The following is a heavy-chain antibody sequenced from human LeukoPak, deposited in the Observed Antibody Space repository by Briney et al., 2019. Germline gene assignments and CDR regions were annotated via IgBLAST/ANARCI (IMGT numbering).Heavy chain of an antibody. J-gene: IGHJ4*02. D-gene: IGHD3-22*01. CDR3: ATGKVVHETYYDNSSGYYHDY. CDR2: IIPIFGTA. V-gene: IGHV1-69*05. CDR1: RGTLSSYA. Sequence: ASVKVSCKASRGTLSSYAISWVRQAPGQRLEWMGGIIPIFGTANYAQTFQGRVTITTDESTSTAYMALSSLRSEDTAVYYCATGKVVHETYYDNSSGYYHDYWGQGPLVTVSS.